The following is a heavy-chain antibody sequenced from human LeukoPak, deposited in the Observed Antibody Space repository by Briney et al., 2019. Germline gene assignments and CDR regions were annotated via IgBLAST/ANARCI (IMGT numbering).Heavy chain of an antibody. Sequence: PGGSLRLSCAASRFNFRGYGMHWVRQAPGKGLEWVTFIHYDGRNQYYADSVKGRFTISRDNSKNTLYLQMNSLRPEDTAVYYCAKAAYDSSGSWYYFDYWGQGTLVTVSS. CDR2: IHYDGRNQ. J-gene: IGHJ4*02. V-gene: IGHV3-30*02. CDR1: RFNFRGYG. D-gene: IGHD3-22*01. CDR3: AKAAYDSSGSWYYFDY.